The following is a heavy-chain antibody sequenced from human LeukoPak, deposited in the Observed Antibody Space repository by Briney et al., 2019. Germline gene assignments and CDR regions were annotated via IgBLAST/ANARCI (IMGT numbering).Heavy chain of an antibody. D-gene: IGHD3-3*01. CDR3: ARDRGYDFWSGYLHENWFDP. V-gene: IGHV3-7*01. J-gene: IGHJ5*02. CDR1: GLTFSSYW. Sequence: GGSLRLSCAASGLTFSSYWMSWVRQAPGKGLDWGANIKQDGSEKYYVDSVKGRFTISRDNAKNSLYLQMNSLRAEDTAVYYCARDRGYDFWSGYLHENWFDPWGQGTLVTVSS. CDR2: IKQDGSEK.